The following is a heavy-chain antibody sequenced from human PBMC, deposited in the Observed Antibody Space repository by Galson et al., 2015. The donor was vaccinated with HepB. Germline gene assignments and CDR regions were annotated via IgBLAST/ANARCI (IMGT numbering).Heavy chain of an antibody. CDR1: GFMFSDHY. D-gene: IGHD6-19*01. CDR3: ARGAIAVAGFDY. J-gene: IGHJ4*02. V-gene: IGHV3-11*01. Sequence: SLRLSCAASGFMFSDHYMSWIRQAPGKGLEWVSYISSSGSTRYYADSVKGRFTISRDNAKNSMYLQMNSLRAEDTAVYYCARGAIAVAGFDYWGQGTLVTVSS. CDR2: ISSSGSTR.